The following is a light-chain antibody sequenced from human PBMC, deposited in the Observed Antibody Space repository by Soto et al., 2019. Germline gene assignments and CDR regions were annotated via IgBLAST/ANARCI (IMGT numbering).Light chain of an antibody. Sequence: DIQMTQSPSTLSASVGDRVTITCRASXXIXXSXAWYQQKPGKAPKVLIXKASSLESGVPSRFSGXGSXTXXXXXXXXLXXDDXATYYCQHCDSYWTFGQGTKVEIK. CDR1: XXIXXS. J-gene: IGKJ1*01. V-gene: IGKV1-5*03. CDR3: QHCDSYWT. CDR2: KAS.